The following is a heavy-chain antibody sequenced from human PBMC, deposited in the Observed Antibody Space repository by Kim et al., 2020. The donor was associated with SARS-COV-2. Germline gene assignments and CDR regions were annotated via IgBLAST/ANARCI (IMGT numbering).Heavy chain of an antibody. V-gene: IGHV3-48*02. J-gene: IGHJ4*02. Sequence: YYADSVKGRFTISRDNAKNSLYLQMNSLRDEDTAVYYCARDRCSSTSCCNWGQGTLVTVSS. CDR3: ARDRCSSTSCCN. D-gene: IGHD2-2*01.